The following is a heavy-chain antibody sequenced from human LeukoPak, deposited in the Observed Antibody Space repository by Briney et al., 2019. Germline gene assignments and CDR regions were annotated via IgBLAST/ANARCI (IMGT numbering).Heavy chain of an antibody. V-gene: IGHV3-21*01. J-gene: IGHJ4*02. CDR1: GFTFSSYS. CDR3: ARDRRLYYYGSGIKTT. CDR2: ISSSSSYI. Sequence: GGSLRLSCAASGFTFSSYSMNWVRQAPGKGLEWVSSISSSSSYIYYAHSVKGRFTISRDNAKNSLYLQMNSLRAEDTAVYYCARDRRLYYYGSGIKTTWGQGTLVTVSS. D-gene: IGHD3-10*01.